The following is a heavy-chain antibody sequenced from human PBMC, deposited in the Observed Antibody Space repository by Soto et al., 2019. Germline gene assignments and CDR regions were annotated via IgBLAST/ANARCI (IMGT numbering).Heavy chain of an antibody. Sequence: QITLKESGPTLVKPTQTLTLTCTFSGFSLSTSGVGVGWIRQPPGKALEWLALIYWDDDKRYSPSLKSRLTITKDTSKNQVVLTMTNMDPVDTATYYCAHRYCSGGSCYGWFDPWGQGTLVTVSS. CDR1: GFSLSTSGVG. CDR3: AHRYCSGGSCYGWFDP. V-gene: IGHV2-5*02. D-gene: IGHD2-15*01. CDR2: IYWDDDK. J-gene: IGHJ5*02.